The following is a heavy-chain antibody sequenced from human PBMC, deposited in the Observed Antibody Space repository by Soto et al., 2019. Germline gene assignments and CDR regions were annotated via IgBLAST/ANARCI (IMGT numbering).Heavy chain of an antibody. D-gene: IGHD1-20*01. V-gene: IGHV3-23*01. Sequence: EAQLLESGGGLGLPGGSLRLSCAASGFTFSIYAMSWVRQAPWKGLEWVSSIGGGDDDTYYADSVKGRFAISRDNSMKTLILQMSSLRAEDTAIYYCAKDRQDHNSVWDPFDVWGQGTMVTVSS. CDR3: AKDRQDHNSVWDPFDV. CDR2: IGGGDDDT. J-gene: IGHJ3*01. CDR1: GFTFSIYA.